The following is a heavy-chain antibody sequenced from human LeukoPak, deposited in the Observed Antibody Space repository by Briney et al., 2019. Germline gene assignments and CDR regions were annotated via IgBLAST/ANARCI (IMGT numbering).Heavy chain of an antibody. V-gene: IGHV3-21*01. CDR1: GFTFSSYS. CDR2: ISSSSSYI. CDR3: ARDRSTYYYDSSGLDY. Sequence: GGSLRLSCAASGFTFSSYSMNWVRQAPGKGLEWVSSISSSSSYIYYADSVKGRFTISRDNAKNSLYLQMNGLRAEDTAVYYCARDRSTYYYDSSGLDYWGQGTLVTVSS. J-gene: IGHJ4*02. D-gene: IGHD3-22*01.